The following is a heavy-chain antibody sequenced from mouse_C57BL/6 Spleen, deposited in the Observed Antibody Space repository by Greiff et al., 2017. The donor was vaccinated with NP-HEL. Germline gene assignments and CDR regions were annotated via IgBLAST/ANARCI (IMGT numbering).Heavy chain of an antibody. CDR2: ISSGGSYT. CDR3: ASEGITTVVPYYFDY. Sequence: EVQLVESGGDLVKPGGSLKLSCAASGFTFSSYGMSWVRQTPDKRLEWVATISSGGSYTYYPDSVKGRFTISRDNAKNTLYLQMSSLKSEDTAMYYCASEGITTVVPYYFDYWGQGTTLTVSS. V-gene: IGHV5-6*01. J-gene: IGHJ2*01. CDR1: GFTFSSYG. D-gene: IGHD1-1*01.